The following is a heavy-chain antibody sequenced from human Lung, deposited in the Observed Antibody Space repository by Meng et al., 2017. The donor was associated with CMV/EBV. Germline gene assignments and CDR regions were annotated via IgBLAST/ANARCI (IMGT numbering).Heavy chain of an antibody. CDR1: GFTFDDYA. Sequence: XXRLSCAASGFTFDDYAMHWVRQAPGKGLEWVSGISWNSGSIGYADSVKGRFTISRDNAKNSLYLQMNSLRAEDTALYYCAKGHKQYYYYYYGMDVWGQGXTVTVSS. D-gene: IGHD1/OR15-1a*01. V-gene: IGHV3-9*01. J-gene: IGHJ6*02. CDR3: AKGHKQYYYYYYGMDV. CDR2: ISWNSGSI.